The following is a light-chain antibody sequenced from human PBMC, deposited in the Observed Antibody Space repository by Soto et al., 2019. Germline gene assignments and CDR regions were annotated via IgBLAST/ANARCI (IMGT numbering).Light chain of an antibody. V-gene: IGKV1-9*01. CDR3: QQLNSYPQT. J-gene: IGKJ1*01. CDR1: QSISSY. Sequence: DIQMTQSPSTLPASVGDRVTITCRASQSISSYLNWYQQKPGKAPKLLIYAASTLQSGVPSRFSGSGSGTEFTLTISSLQPEDFATYYCQQLNSYPQTFGQGTKVDIK. CDR2: AAS.